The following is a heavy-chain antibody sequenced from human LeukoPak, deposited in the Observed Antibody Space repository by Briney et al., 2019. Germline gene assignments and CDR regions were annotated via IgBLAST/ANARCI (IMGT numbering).Heavy chain of an antibody. CDR2: IYTSGGT. CDR3: ARALTATTFDY. CDR1: GGSFTSYY. V-gene: IGHV4-4*09. Sequence: SETLSLTCTVSGGSFTSYYWSWIRQPSGKGLEWIGYIYTSGGTNYNPSLKSRVTISVDTSKNHFSLKLTSVTAADTAVYYCARALTATTFDYWGPGTLVTVSS. J-gene: IGHJ4*02. D-gene: IGHD1-7*01.